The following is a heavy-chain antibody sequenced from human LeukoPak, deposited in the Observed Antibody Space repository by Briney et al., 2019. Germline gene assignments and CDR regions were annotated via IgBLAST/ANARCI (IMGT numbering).Heavy chain of an antibody. J-gene: IGHJ5*02. CDR2: IYHSGST. D-gene: IGHD5-12*01. CDR3: ARDHSGYDYFRQYWFDP. CDR1: GGSISSGGYS. Sequence: PSETLSLTCAVSGGSISSGGYSWSWIRQPPGKGLEWIGYIYHSGSTNYNPSLKSRVTISVDKSKNQFSLKLSSVTAADTAVYYCARDHSGYDYFRQYWFDPWGQGTLVTVSS. V-gene: IGHV4-30-2*01.